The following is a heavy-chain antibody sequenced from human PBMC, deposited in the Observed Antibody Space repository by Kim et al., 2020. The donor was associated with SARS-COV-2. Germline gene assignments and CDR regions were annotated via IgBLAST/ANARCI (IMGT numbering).Heavy chain of an antibody. V-gene: IGHV3-30*18. J-gene: IGHJ6*02. CDR1: GFTFSSYG. CDR2: ITYDGSST. D-gene: IGHD3-10*01. CDR3: AKESGWGSYYAWAYYYSGMDA. Sequence: GGSLRLSCAASGFTFSSYGMHWVRQAPGKGLEWVAAITYDGSSTYYADSVKGRFTISRDNSKNTLYLQMNSLRAEDTAVYYCAKESGWGSYYAWAYYYSGMDAWGQGTTVTVSS.